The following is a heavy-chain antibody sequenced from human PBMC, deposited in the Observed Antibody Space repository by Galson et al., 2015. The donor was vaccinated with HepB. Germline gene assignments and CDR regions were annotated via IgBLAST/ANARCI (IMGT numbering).Heavy chain of an antibody. CDR3: ARRLSGSGGICFDY. V-gene: IGHV3-48*01. Sequence: SLRLSCAASGFTFSSYTMNWVRQAPGKGLEWVSYISSSSSTIYYVDSVKGRFTISRDNAKNSLYLQMNSLRAEDTAVYYCARRLSGSGGICFDYWGQGTLVTVSS. CDR1: GFTFSSYT. J-gene: IGHJ4*02. CDR2: ISSSSSTI. D-gene: IGHD2-15*01.